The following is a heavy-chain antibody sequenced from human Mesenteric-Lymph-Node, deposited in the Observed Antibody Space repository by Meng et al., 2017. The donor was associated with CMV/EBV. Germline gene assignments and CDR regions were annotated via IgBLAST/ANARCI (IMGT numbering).Heavy chain of an antibody. CDR2: IYYSGDT. CDR1: GDSVNRGGSY. CDR3: ARLTDNSWYVAY. D-gene: IGHD4-11*01. Sequence: TVSGDSVNRGGSYWTWFRQYPGKGLEWIGYIYYSGDTYYSPSLRGRVSISADTSKNHFSLNMNSVTAADTAMYFCARLTDNSWYVAYWGQGTLVTVSS. V-gene: IGHV4-31*03. J-gene: IGHJ4*02.